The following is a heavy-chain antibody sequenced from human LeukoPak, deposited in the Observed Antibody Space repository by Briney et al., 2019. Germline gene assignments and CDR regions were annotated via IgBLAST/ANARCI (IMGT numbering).Heavy chain of an antibody. CDR3: ARDLVGVFDY. CDR2: ISSSSSTI. V-gene: IGHV3-48*01. J-gene: IGHJ4*02. D-gene: IGHD3-16*01. CDR1: GFTFSSYS. Sequence: PAGGSLRLSCAASGFTFSSYSMNWVRQAPGKGLEWVSYISSSSSTIYYADSVKGRFTISRDNAKNSLYLQMNSLRAEDTAVYYCARDLVGVFDYRGQGTLVTVSS.